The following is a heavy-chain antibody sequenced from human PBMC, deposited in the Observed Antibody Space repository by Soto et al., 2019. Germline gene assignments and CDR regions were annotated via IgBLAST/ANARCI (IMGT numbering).Heavy chain of an antibody. J-gene: IGHJ5*02. D-gene: IGHD2-2*01. CDR2: INGGDGNT. CDR3: ARDGRYQLLRQGHWLDP. CDR1: GYDFSTYA. Sequence: QVQFVQSGAEVKKPGASVQVSCKASGYDFSTYAIHWVRQAPGQRLEWMGWINGGDGNTMYSEKFQGRATLMRDTSASKAYMELSSLRSEDTAVYYCARDGRYQLLRQGHWLDPWGQGSLVIVSS. V-gene: IGHV1-3*01.